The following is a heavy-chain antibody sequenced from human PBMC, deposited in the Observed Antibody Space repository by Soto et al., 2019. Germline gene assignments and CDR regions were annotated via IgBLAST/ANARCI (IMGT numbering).Heavy chain of an antibody. J-gene: IGHJ6*02. D-gene: IGHD3-10*01. CDR3: ARAVTWGLDV. CDR1: GFTFSLYS. CDR2: ISRSSTGI. V-gene: IGHV3-48*02. Sequence: EVQLVESGGGLVQPGGSLRLSCAASGFTFSLYSMSWVRQAPGKGLEWVSYISRSSTGIHYADSVKGRFTISRDDATNSRHLQINSLRDGDTAVYYCARAVTWGLDVWGQGTTV.